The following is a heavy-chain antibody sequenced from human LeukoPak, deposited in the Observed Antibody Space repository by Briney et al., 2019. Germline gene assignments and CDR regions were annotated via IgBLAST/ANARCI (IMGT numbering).Heavy chain of an antibody. CDR3: ARVMEWFNSSYYYYYMDG. Sequence: PGGSLRLSCAASGFTFSDYYMSWIRQAPGKGLEWGSCVSSSGSTIYYADSVQGRLTISRDNAKNSLYLQMNSLSAEDTAVYYCARVMEWFNSSYYYYYMDGWGKGTTVTVSS. J-gene: IGHJ6*03. D-gene: IGHD3-3*01. CDR2: VSSSGSTI. CDR1: GFTFSDYY. V-gene: IGHV3-11*01.